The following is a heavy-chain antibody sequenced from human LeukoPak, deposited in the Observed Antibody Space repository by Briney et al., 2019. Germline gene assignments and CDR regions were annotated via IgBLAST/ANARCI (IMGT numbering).Heavy chain of an antibody. J-gene: IGHJ4*02. CDR3: ARVRYCSGGGCYYFDY. Sequence: SETRSLTCTVSGGSITSYYWSWIRQPPGKGLEWIGYIYYSGSTNYNPSLKSRVTILVDTSKNQFSLKLSSVTAADTAVYYCARVRYCSGGGCYYFDYWGQGTLVTVSS. CDR1: GGSITSYY. CDR2: IYYSGST. D-gene: IGHD2-15*01. V-gene: IGHV4-59*01.